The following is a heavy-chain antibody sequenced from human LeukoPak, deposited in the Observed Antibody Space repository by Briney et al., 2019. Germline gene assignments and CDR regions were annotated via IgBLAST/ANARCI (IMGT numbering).Heavy chain of an antibody. CDR1: GFTFSNAW. J-gene: IGHJ6*04. V-gene: IGHV3-15*01. CDR3: TSTRRQRLVHYYYYYGMDV. D-gene: IGHD6-13*01. Sequence: GGSLRLSCAASGFTFSNAWMSWVRQAPGKGLEWVGRIKSKTDGGTTDYAAPVKGRFTISRDDSKNTLYLQMNSLKTEDTAVYYCTSTRRQRLVHYYYYYGMDVWGKRTTVTVSS. CDR2: IKSKTDGGTT.